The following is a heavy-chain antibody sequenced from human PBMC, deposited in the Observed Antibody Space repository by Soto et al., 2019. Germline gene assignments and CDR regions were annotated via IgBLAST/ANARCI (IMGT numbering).Heavy chain of an antibody. J-gene: IGHJ5*02. Sequence: QVQLQESGPGLVKPSETLSLTCSVSGGSVNNNKYYWSWIRQPPGKGLEWIGYMYYGGSTDYNPSLKNPVTISIDTAKNQFSLSLPSVTAADTAVYYCAVEQWDWFDPWGQGTLVTVSS. D-gene: IGHD1-26*01. CDR1: GGSVNNNKYY. CDR2: MYYGGST. V-gene: IGHV4-61*01. CDR3: AVEQWDWFDP.